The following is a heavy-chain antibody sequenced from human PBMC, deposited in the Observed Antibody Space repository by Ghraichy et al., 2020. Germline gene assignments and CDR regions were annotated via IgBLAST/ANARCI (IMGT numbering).Heavy chain of an antibody. Sequence: GGSLRLSCAASEFTFGTYSMNWVRQGPGKGLEWVSYIDASGSTIHYADFVRGRFIISRDDSKNSLFLQMNSLRVEDTAVYYCARDKYGSGSRGMDVWGHGTTVTVSS. CDR2: IDASGSTI. CDR1: EFTFGTYS. CDR3: ARDKYGSGSRGMDV. V-gene: IGHV3-48*01. J-gene: IGHJ6*02. D-gene: IGHD3-10*01.